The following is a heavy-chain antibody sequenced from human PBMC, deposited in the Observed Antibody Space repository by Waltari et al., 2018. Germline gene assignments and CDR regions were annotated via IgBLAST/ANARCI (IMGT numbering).Heavy chain of an antibody. J-gene: IGHJ4*02. CDR2: ISPTFGKE. V-gene: IGHV1-69*01. CDR3: AIAGGGIFGVVIRGFDY. Sequence: QVQLVQSGAEVKKPGSSVKVSCKASGGTFSSYAISWVRQAPGQGLEWMGGISPTFGKENDEQKFQGRVTITADESTSTAYREMGSRRAEDTAVYYWAIAGGGIFGVVIRGFDYWGQGTLVTVSS. D-gene: IGHD3-3*01. CDR1: GGTFSSYA.